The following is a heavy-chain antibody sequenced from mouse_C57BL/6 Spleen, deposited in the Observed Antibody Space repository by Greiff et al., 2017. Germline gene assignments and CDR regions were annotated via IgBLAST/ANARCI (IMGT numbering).Heavy chain of an antibody. CDR1: GYAFTNYL. J-gene: IGHJ4*01. D-gene: IGHD3-2*02. Sequence: VQLQQSGAELVRPGTSVKVSCKASGYAFTNYLIEWVKQRPGQGLEWIGVINPGSGGTNYNEKFKGKATLTADKSSSPAYMQLSSLTSEDSAVYFCARDGAQAAMDYWGQGTSVTVSS. CDR3: ARDGAQAAMDY. V-gene: IGHV1-54*01. CDR2: INPGSGGT.